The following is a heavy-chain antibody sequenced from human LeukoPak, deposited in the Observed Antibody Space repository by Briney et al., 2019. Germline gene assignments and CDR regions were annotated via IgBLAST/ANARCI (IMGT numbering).Heavy chain of an antibody. J-gene: IGHJ5*02. CDR2: IMPLFGTA. CDR3: TRDVHGDYGSGWFDP. Sequence: ASVKVSCKASGGTFSSYAISWVRQAPGQGLEWLGGIMPLFGTAGYAQKFQGRVTITKDESTRTVYLELTSLTSDDTAVYYCTRDVHGDYGSGWFDPWGQGTLVSVSS. V-gene: IGHV1-69*05. CDR1: GGTFSSYA. D-gene: IGHD4-17*01.